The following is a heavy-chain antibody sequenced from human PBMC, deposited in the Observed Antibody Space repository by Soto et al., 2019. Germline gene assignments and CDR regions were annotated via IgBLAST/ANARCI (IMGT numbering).Heavy chain of an antibody. J-gene: IGHJ3*02. V-gene: IGHV1-69*01. D-gene: IGHD3-22*01. Sequence: QVQLVQSGAEVKKPGSSVKVSCKASGGTFSSYAISWVRQAPGQGLEWMGGIIPIFGTANYAQKFQGRVTSTADESTSTAYMELSSLRSEDTAVYYCARARPHYYYDSSGYYDGSAFDIWGQGTMVTVSS. CDR3: ARARPHYYYDSSGYYDGSAFDI. CDR1: GGTFSSYA. CDR2: IIPIFGTA.